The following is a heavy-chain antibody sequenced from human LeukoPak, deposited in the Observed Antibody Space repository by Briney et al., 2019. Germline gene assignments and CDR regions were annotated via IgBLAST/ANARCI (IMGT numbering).Heavy chain of an antibody. CDR1: GFTVSSNY. CDR3: ARDRSSGWYVYDY. D-gene: IGHD6-19*01. Sequence: GGSLRLSYVASGFTVSSNYMSWVRQAPGKGLEWVSVIYSGSSTYYAESVKGRFTISRNTSKNTLYLQMNSLRADDTAVYYCARDRSSGWYVYDYWGQGTLVTVSS. CDR2: IYSGSST. V-gene: IGHV3-53*01. J-gene: IGHJ4*02.